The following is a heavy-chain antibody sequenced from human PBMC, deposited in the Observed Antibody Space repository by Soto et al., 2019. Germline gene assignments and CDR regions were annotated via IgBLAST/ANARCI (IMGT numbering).Heavy chain of an antibody. D-gene: IGHD3-22*01. V-gene: IGHV4-4*07. CDR1: GGSISRYY. CDR3: ARDLRGGYYYDSSGPRWFDP. J-gene: IGHJ5*02. CDR2: IYTSGST. Sequence: SETLCVTCTVSGGSISRYYWSGIRQPAGKGLEWIGRIYTSGSTNYNPSLKSRVTMSVDTSKDQFSLKLSSVNDADTAVYYCARDLRGGYYYDSSGPRWFDPWGQGTRVTV.